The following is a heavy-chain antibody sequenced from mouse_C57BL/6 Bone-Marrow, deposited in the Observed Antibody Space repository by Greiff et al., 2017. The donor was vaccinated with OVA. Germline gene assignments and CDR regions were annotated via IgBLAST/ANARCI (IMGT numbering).Heavy chain of an antibody. CDR3: AKNRGLLLRYYAMDY. CDR1: GFSLTSYG. CDR2: IWRGGST. Sequence: QVQLQQSGPGLVQPSQSLSITCTVSGFSLTSYGVHWVRQSPGKGLEWLGVIWRGGSTDYNAAFMSRLSITKDNSKSQVFFKMNSLQADDTAIYYCAKNRGLLLRYYAMDYWGQGTSVTVSS. D-gene: IGHD1-1*01. J-gene: IGHJ4*01. V-gene: IGHV2-5*01.